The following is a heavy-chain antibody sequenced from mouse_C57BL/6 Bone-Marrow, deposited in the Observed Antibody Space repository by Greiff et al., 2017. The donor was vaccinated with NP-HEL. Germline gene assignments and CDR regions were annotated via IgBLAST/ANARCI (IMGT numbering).Heavy chain of an antibody. Sequence: VKLMESGAELARPGASVKLSCKASGYTFTSYGISWVKQRTGQGLEWIGEIYPRSGNTYYNEKFKGKATLTADKSSSTAYMELRSLTSEDSAVYFCARPAGHYYGRPWFAYWGQGTLVTVSA. D-gene: IGHD1-2*01. V-gene: IGHV1-81*01. CDR3: ARPAGHYYGRPWFAY. J-gene: IGHJ3*01. CDR2: IYPRSGNT. CDR1: GYTFTSYG.